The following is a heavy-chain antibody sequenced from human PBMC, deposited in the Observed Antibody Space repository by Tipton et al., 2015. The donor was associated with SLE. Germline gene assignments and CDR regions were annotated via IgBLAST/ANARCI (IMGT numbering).Heavy chain of an antibody. CDR2: IYHSGST. Sequence: TLSLTCAVSGGSISSSNWWSWVRQPPGKGLEWIGEIYHSGSTNYNPSLKSRVTISVDTSKNQFSLKLSSVTAADTAVYYCARGLDSSGWYGVYFDYWGQGTLVTVSS. CDR3: ARGLDSSGWYGVYFDY. CDR1: GGSISSSNW. J-gene: IGHJ4*02. V-gene: IGHV4-4*02. D-gene: IGHD6-19*01.